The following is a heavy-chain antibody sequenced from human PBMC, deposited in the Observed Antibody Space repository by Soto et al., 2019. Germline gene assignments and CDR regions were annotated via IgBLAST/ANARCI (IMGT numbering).Heavy chain of an antibody. D-gene: IGHD3-10*01. CDR3: ATEGSGYTFDY. CDR1: GGTFSSYA. CDR2: IIPIFGTA. J-gene: IGHJ4*02. V-gene: IGHV1-69*05. Sequence: QVQLVQSGAEVKKPGSSVKVSCKASGGTFSSYAISWVRQAPGQGLEWMGGIIPIFGTANYAQKFQGRVTRTSVDSPSTAYMEPSSPRSEATAGYYCATEGSGYTFDYWGRGTLVTVSS.